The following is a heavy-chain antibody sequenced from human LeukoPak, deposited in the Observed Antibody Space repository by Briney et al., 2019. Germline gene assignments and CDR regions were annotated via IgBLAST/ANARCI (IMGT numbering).Heavy chain of an antibody. J-gene: IGHJ3*02. CDR3: ARHSEGPVNDAFDI. D-gene: IGHD2-2*01. CDR2: LSSSGRYT. V-gene: IGHV3-11*03. CDR1: GFSFSEYY. Sequence: GGSLRLSCAASGFSFSEYYMTRIRQAPGKGLEWVSNLSSSGRYTTYADSVRGRFTISRDNAKKSLYLQMNSLRAEDTAVYYCARHSEGPVNDAFDIWGQGTKVTVSS.